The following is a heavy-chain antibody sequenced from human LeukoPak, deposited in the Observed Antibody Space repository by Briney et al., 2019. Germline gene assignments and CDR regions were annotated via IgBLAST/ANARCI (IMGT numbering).Heavy chain of an antibody. CDR3: ARQTLGVRGGEWDY. CDR2: IYPDGSDI. V-gene: IGHV5-51*01. Sequence: GESLKISCKGSGYRFINYWIGWVRQMPGKGLEWMGIIYPDGSDIRYSPSFQGQVTISADRSRSIAYVQWNSLKASDTAMYYCARQTLGVRGGEWDYWGQGTLVTVSS. CDR1: GYRFINYW. D-gene: IGHD3-10*01. J-gene: IGHJ4*02.